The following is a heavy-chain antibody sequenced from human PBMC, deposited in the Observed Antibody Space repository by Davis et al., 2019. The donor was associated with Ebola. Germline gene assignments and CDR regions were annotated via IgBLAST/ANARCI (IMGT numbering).Heavy chain of an antibody. D-gene: IGHD3-10*01. CDR1: GYSFTGYW. CDR3: ARRGYYGSGSYYRDYYYGMDV. V-gene: IGHV5-51*01. CDR2: IYPGDSDT. Sequence: GESLKISCKGSGYSFTGYWIGWVRQMPGKGLEWMGFIYPGDSDTRYSPSFQGQVTISADKSISTAYLQWSSLKASDTAMYYCARRGYYGSGSYYRDYYYGMDVWGQGTTVTVSS. J-gene: IGHJ6*02.